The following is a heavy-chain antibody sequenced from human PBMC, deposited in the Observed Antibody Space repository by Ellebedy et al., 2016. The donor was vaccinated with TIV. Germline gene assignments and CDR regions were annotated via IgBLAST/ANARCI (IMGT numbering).Heavy chain of an antibody. Sequence: GESLKISCAASGFTFSNFNIIWVRQAPGKGLEWISYISSDTLTTEYADSVKGRLTISRDNAKNSVYLQMKSLRAEYTAVYFCGRDMGKWLQFLGFWGQGTLVTVSS. D-gene: IGHD5-24*01. CDR2: ISSDTLTT. V-gene: IGHV3-48*04. CDR1: GFTFSNFN. J-gene: IGHJ4*02. CDR3: GRDMGKWLQFLGF.